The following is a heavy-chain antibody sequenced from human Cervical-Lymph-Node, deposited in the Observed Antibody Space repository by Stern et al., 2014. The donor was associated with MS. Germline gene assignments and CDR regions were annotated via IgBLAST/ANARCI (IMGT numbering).Heavy chain of an antibody. CDR3: VRADGSVDDY. V-gene: IGHV3-11*01. D-gene: IGHD3-10*01. CDR2: IGSRGDTI. J-gene: IGHJ4*02. Sequence: VQLVESGGGLVKPGESLRLSCKASGFTFSAYYMSWIRQAPGKGLEWISFIGSRGDTIYYADSVRGRFTISRDNAKNSFILQLNSLRAEDTAVYYCVRADGSVDDYWGQGTLVTVSS. CDR1: GFTFSAYY.